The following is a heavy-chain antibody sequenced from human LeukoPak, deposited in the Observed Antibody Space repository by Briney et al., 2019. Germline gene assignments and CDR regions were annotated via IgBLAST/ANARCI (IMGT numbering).Heavy chain of an antibody. J-gene: IGHJ6*04. D-gene: IGHD2-2*01. V-gene: IGHV3-21*01. CDR3: ARDGDIVVVPAAIQRNYYYYGMDV. Sequence: GGSLRLSCAASGFTFSSYSMNWVRQAPGKGLEWVSSISSSSSHIYYADSVKGRFTISRDNAKNSLYLQMNSLRAEDTAVYYCARDGDIVVVPAAIQRNYYYYGMDVWGKGTTVTVSS. CDR2: ISSSSSHI. CDR1: GFTFSSYS.